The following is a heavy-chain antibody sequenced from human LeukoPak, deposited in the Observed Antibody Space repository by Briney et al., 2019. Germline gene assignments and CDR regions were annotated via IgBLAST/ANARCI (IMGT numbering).Heavy chain of an antibody. D-gene: IGHD3-16*01. Sequence: ASVKVSCKASGYSFSGYYIHWVRQALGQGLEWMAKINPYTGDTEYAQKFQGRGTLTRDTAISTAFMGLRRLRSDDTAVYYCSRSSFYGDFDYWGQGTLVTVSS. V-gene: IGHV1-2*02. CDR2: INPYTGDT. J-gene: IGHJ4*02. CDR1: GYSFSGYY. CDR3: SRSSFYGDFDY.